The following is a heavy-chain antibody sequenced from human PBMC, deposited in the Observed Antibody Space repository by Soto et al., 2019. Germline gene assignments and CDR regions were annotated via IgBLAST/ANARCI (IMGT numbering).Heavy chain of an antibody. CDR2: IYYTGTT. V-gene: IGHV4-59*08. CDR3: ARHGYCTAWYGSWDL. CDR1: GGSIISNY. J-gene: IGHJ4*02. D-gene: IGHD2-8*02. Sequence: QVQLQESGPGLVKPSETLSLTCTVSGGSIISNYWSWIRQPPGKGLEWIGYIYYTGTTKYNPSLRSPVTRLVDTSKHQFCLKLTSVTAAETAKYCCARHGYCTAWYGSWDLWGQGTLVTVYS.